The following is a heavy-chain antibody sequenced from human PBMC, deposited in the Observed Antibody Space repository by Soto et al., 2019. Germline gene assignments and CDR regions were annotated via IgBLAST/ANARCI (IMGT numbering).Heavy chain of an antibody. J-gene: IGHJ4*02. CDR3: ARHEDSGYAIFDF. Sequence: SETLSLTCTVSGDSIGRYYWSWIRQPPGKGLEWIGYMFYSGSSNYNPSLRSRVTISIDPSKNQFSLRLSSVTAADTAVYYCARHEDSGYAIFDFWGQGTLVTVSS. CDR1: GDSIGRYY. D-gene: IGHD5-12*01. CDR2: MFYSGSS. V-gene: IGHV4-59*08.